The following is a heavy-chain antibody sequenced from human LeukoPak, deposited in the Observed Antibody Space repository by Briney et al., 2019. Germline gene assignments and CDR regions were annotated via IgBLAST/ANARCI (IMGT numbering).Heavy chain of an antibody. CDR1: GDSISSYY. CDR2: IYHSGST. CDR3: ATGYSSTWYYFDY. D-gene: IGHD6-13*01. Sequence: PSETLTLSCTVSGDSISSYYWSWIRQPPGKGLEWIGYIYHSGSTNYNPSLKSRVTISADTSKDQFSLKLASVTAADTAVYYCATGYSSTWYYFDYWGQGTLVTVSS. J-gene: IGHJ4*01. V-gene: IGHV4-59*01.